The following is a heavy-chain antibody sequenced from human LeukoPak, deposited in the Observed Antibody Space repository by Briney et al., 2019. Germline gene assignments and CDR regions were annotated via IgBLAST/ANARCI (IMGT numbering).Heavy chain of an antibody. D-gene: IGHD5-12*01. Sequence: SETLSLTCTVSGGSISSGNWWSWVRQSPGRGLEWIGEIYHSGSTNYNPSLKSRVTISLDKSKNQFSLKLTSVTAADTAVYYCARYRGGSGYHFDYWGQGTLVTVSS. CDR1: GGSISSGNW. V-gene: IGHV4-4*02. J-gene: IGHJ4*02. CDR3: ARYRGGSGYHFDY. CDR2: IYHSGST.